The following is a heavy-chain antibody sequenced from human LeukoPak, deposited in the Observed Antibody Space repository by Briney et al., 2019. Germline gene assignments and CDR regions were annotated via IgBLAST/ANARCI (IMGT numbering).Heavy chain of an antibody. CDR3: AGDRNSDWYSPLDY. Sequence: GGSLRLSCAASGFTFSSYSMNWVRQAPGKGLEWVAIITATGDTAYYADSVKGRFTISRDNSRNTVYMQMDSLRAEDTAIYYCAGDRNSDWYSPLDYWGQGSQVTVSP. CDR1: GFTFSSYS. V-gene: IGHV3-23*01. CDR2: ITATGDTA. D-gene: IGHD6-19*01. J-gene: IGHJ4*02.